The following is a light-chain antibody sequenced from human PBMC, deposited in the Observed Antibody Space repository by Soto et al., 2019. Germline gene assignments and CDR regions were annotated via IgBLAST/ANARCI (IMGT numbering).Light chain of an antibody. CDR1: RSLVYSDGNTS. CDR2: EVS. Sequence: VRTQYALPLPVTLGQPASISCRSSRSLVYSDGNTSLNWFQQRPGQSPRRLIFEVSNRDSGVPDRFCGCASGTDFALKISRVEAEDVGVSYCVQGPPWPHTYAQGTKVDIK. CDR3: VQGPPWPHT. V-gene: IGKV2-30*01. J-gene: IGKJ1*01.